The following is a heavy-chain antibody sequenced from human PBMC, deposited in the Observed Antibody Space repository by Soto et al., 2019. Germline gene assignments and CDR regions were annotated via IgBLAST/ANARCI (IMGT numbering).Heavy chain of an antibody. CDR1: GFSISSGNY. CDR3: ARARWYDAFDV. D-gene: IGHD2-15*01. V-gene: IGHV4-38-2*01. CDR2: IFHGGNT. Sequence: PSETLSLTCAVSGFSISSGNYWGWIRKPPGKGLEWIGSIFHGGNTYYNPSLKSRVTISVDMSKNQFSLKLNSVTAADTAAYYCARARWYDAFDVWGQGTVVTVSS. J-gene: IGHJ3*01.